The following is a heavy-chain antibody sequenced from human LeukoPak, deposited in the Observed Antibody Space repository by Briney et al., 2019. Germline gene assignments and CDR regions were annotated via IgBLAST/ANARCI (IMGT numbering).Heavy chain of an antibody. J-gene: IGHJ5*02. CDR1: GGSISSSNW. V-gene: IGHV4-4*02. CDR2: IYHSGST. Sequence: SGTLSLTCAVSGGSISSSNWWSWVRQPPGKGLEWIGEIYHSGSTNYNPSLKSRVTISVDKSKNQFSLKLSSVTAADTAVYYCARGRLYYDFWSAPGWFDPWGQGTPVTVSS. D-gene: IGHD3-3*01. CDR3: ARGRLYYDFWSAPGWFDP.